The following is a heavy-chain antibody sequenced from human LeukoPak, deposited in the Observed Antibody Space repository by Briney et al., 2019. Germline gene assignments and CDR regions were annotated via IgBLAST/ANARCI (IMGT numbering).Heavy chain of an antibody. D-gene: IGHD3-16*02. J-gene: IGHJ3*02. V-gene: IGHV3-11*04. CDR3: ARSDMITFGGVIHEGDAFDI. Sequence: GGSLRLSCAASGFTFSDYYMSWIRQAPGKGLEWVSYISSSGSTIYYADSVKGRFTISRDNAKNSLYLQMSSLRAEDTAVYYCARSDMITFGGVIHEGDAFDIWGQGTMVTVSS. CDR2: ISSSGSTI. CDR1: GFTFSDYY.